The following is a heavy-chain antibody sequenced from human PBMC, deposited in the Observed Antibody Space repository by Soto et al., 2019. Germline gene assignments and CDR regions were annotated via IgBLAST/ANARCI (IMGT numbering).Heavy chain of an antibody. CDR3: ARVRARIAAAGTARDC. CDR1: GFTFSSYS. Sequence: GGSLRLSCAASGFTFSSYSMNWVRQAPGKGLEWVSSISSSSSYIYYADSVKGRFTISRDNAKNSLYLQMNSLRAEDTAVYYCARVRARIAAAGTARDCWGQGTLVTVSS. CDR2: ISSSSSYI. D-gene: IGHD6-13*01. V-gene: IGHV3-21*01. J-gene: IGHJ4*02.